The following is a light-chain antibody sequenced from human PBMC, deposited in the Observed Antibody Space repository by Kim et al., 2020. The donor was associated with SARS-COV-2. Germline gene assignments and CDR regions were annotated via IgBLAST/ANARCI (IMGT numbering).Light chain of an antibody. Sequence: QSALTQPPSASGSPGQSVTIPCTGTGSDVGGYNYVSWYQQHPGKAPKLMIYEVSKRPSGVPDRFSGSKSGNTASLTVSGLQAEDEADYYCSSYAGSNNYVFGTGTKVTVL. J-gene: IGLJ1*01. CDR3: SSYAGSNNYV. V-gene: IGLV2-8*01. CDR1: GSDVGGYNY. CDR2: EVS.